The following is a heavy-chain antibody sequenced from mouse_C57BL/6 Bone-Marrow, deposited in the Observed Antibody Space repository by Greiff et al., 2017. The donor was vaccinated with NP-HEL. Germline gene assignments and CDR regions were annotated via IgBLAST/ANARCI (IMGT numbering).Heavy chain of an antibody. V-gene: IGHV3-6*01. CDR3: AREGGGSDYFDY. Sequence: ESGPGLVKPSQSLSLTCSVTGYSITSGYYWNWIRQFPGNKLEWMGYISYDGSNNYNPSLKNRISITRDTSKNQFFLKLNSVTTEDTATYYCAREGGGSDYFDYWGQGTTLTVSS. CDR2: ISYDGSN. J-gene: IGHJ2*01. CDR1: GYSITSGYY. D-gene: IGHD3-1*01.